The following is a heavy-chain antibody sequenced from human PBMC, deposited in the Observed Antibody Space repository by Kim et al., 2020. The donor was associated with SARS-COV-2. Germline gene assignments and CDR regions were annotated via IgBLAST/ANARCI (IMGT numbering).Heavy chain of an antibody. Sequence: YSQKFQGRVTITRDTAASTAYMELSSLRSEDTAVYYCAREGSGWGLTFDYWGQGTLVTVSS. V-gene: IGHV1-3*01. J-gene: IGHJ4*02. CDR3: AREGSGWGLTFDY. D-gene: IGHD6-19*01.